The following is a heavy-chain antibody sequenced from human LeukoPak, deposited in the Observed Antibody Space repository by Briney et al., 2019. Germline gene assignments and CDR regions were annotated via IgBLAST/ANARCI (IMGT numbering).Heavy chain of an antibody. CDR3: AKDSCSSTSCPKPRYFFDY. Sequence: GGSLRLSCAASGFTFSNYGMHWVRQAPGKGLEWVAVILYDGSNGYYADSVKGRFIISRDNSKNTLYLQMNSLRAEDTAIYYCAKDSCSSTSCPKPRYFFDYWGQGTLVTLSS. CDR2: ILYDGSNG. J-gene: IGHJ4*02. V-gene: IGHV3-30*18. D-gene: IGHD2-2*01. CDR1: GFTFSNYG.